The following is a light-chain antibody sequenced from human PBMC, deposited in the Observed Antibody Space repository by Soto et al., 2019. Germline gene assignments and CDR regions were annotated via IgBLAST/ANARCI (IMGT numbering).Light chain of an antibody. CDR2: SND. Sequence: QSVLTQPPSASGTPGQRVTISCSGGSSDIGSNTVNWYQQLPGTAPKLLIYSNDQRPSGVPDRFSGSKSGTSASLAISGLQSDDEADYYCAAWDDSLSGPVFGGGTKVTVL. J-gene: IGLJ2*01. CDR3: AAWDDSLSGPV. V-gene: IGLV1-44*01. CDR1: SSDIGSNT.